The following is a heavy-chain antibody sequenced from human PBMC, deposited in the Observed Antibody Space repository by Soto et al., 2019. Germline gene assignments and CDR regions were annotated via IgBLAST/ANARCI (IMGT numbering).Heavy chain of an antibody. D-gene: IGHD6-6*01. CDR1: GFTFSGSA. Sequence: EVQLVESGGDLVQPGGSLKLSCAASGFTFSGSAMHWVRQASGKGLEWVGRIRSKANSYATAYAASVKGRFTISRDDSKNTAYLQMNSLKTEDTAVYYCTRHGEYSSSSGYWGQGTLVTVSS. V-gene: IGHV3-73*02. CDR2: IRSKANSYAT. CDR3: TRHGEYSSSSGY. J-gene: IGHJ4*02.